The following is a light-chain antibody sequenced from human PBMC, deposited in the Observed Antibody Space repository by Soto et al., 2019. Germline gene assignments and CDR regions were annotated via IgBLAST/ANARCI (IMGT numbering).Light chain of an antibody. CDR2: DVN. Sequence: QSVRTQPPSASGSPGQSVTIPCTGTSSDVGGYIFVSWYQQHPGKAPKLMIYDVNKRPSGVPDRFSGSKSDNTASLTVSGLQAEDEADYYCVSYAGGTYVFGTGTKVTVL. CDR3: VSYAGGTYV. CDR1: SSDVGGYIF. J-gene: IGLJ1*01. V-gene: IGLV2-8*01.